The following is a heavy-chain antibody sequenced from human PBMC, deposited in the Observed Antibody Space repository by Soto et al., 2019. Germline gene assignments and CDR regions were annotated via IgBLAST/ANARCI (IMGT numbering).Heavy chain of an antibody. V-gene: IGHV1-18*01. D-gene: IGHD2-2*01. Sequence: QVQLVQSGAEVKKPGASVKVSCKASGYTFTSYGISWVRQAPGQGLEWMGWISAYNGNTNYAQKLKDRVTMTTNTSTSTASMDLRSLISDHAPVDYSTRSRTFYDDVLDSAF. CDR1: GYTFTSYG. CDR3: TRSRTFYDDVLDSAF. J-gene: IGHJ3*01. CDR2: ISAYNGNT.